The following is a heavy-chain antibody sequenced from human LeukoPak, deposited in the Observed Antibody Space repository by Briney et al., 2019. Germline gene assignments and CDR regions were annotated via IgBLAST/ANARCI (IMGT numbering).Heavy chain of an antibody. Sequence: SSETLSLTCTVSGGSISSYYWSWIRQPAGKGLEWIGRIYASGSTNYNPSLKSRVTMSVDTSKNQFSLKLSSVTAADTAVYYCARVGYCSSTSCEDWGQGTLVTVSS. CDR1: GGSISSYY. V-gene: IGHV4-4*07. CDR3: ARVGYCSSTSCED. CDR2: IYASGST. D-gene: IGHD2-2*01. J-gene: IGHJ4*02.